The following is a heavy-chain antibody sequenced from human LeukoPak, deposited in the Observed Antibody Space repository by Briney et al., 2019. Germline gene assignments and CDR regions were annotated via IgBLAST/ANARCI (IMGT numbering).Heavy chain of an antibody. CDR2: INSDGSST. CDR1: GFTFSSYW. CDR3: AKDLSPVAYYYDSSGYYSPSAFDI. V-gene: IGHV3-74*01. Sequence: GGSLRLSCAASGFTFSSYWMHWVRQAPGKGLVWVSRINSDGSSTSYADSVKGRFTISRDNSKNTLYLQMNSLRAEDTAVYYCAKDLSPVAYYYDSSGYYSPSAFDIWGQGTMVTVSS. D-gene: IGHD3-22*01. J-gene: IGHJ3*02.